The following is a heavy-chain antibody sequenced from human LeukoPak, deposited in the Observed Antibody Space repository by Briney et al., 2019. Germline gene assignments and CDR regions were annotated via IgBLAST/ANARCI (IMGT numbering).Heavy chain of an antibody. Sequence: SETLSLTCTVSGGSISSYYWSWIRQPPGKGLEWIGYIYYSGSTSYNPSLKSRVTISVDTSKKQFSLQLSSVTAADTAVYYCARGYYYMDVWGKGTTVTVSS. CDR2: IYYSGST. V-gene: IGHV4-59*01. CDR3: ARGYYYMDV. CDR1: GGSISSYY. J-gene: IGHJ6*03.